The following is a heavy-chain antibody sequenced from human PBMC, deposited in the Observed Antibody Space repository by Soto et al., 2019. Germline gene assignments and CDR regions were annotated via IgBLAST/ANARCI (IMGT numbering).Heavy chain of an antibody. CDR1: GFTFSGYG. D-gene: IGHD4-17*01. Sequence: QVQLVESGGGVVQPGGSLRLSCVASGFTFSGYGMHWVRQVPGKGLEWVAVIWNDGSKQVYDDSVKGRFTISRDNSKNTLYLEMDSLRDEDTSVYYCARDDDYEANAIDLWGQGTLVTVSS. CDR3: ARDDDYEANAIDL. J-gene: IGHJ5*02. V-gene: IGHV3-33*01. CDR2: IWNDGSKQ.